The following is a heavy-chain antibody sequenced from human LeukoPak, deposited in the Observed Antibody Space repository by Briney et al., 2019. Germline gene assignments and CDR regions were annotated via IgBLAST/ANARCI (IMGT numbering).Heavy chain of an antibody. CDR3: ARVEYSSSSGIGGGFDY. CDR1: GYTFTCYY. J-gene: IGHJ4*02. CDR2: SNPNSGGT. Sequence: GASVKVSCKASGYTFTCYYMHWVRQAPGQGLELMGWSNPNSGGTNYAQKFQGRVTMTRDTSISTAYMELRRLRSDDTAVYYCARVEYSSSSGIGGGFDYWGQGTLVTVSS. D-gene: IGHD6-6*01. V-gene: IGHV1-2*02.